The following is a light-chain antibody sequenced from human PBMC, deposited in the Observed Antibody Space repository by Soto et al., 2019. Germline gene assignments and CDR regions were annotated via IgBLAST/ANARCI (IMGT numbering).Light chain of an antibody. CDR2: GAS. J-gene: IGKJ1*01. Sequence: EIVLTQPAGTLSLSRGGRATRACRASETVAGSYLAWYQQKPGQAPRLLIHGASTRATGIADRFSGSGSGTDFTLTISRLEPEDFAVYYCQLYGTSPKTFGQGTKVDIK. CDR3: QLYGTSPKT. CDR1: ETVAGSY. V-gene: IGKV3-20*01.